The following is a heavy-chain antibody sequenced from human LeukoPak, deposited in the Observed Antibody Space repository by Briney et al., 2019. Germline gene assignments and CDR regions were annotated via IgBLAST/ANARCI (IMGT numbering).Heavy chain of an antibody. V-gene: IGHV4-59*08. CDR2: IYYSGTT. J-gene: IGHJ4*02. D-gene: IGHD4-23*01. CDR3: ARARRTTVVTPGYFDY. Sequence: SETLSLTCTVSGGSISNYYWSWIRQPPGKGLEWIAYIYYSGTTYYNPSLKSRVTISVDTSKNQFSLKLSSVTAADTAVYYCARARRTTVVTPGYFDYWGQGTLVTVSS. CDR1: GGSISNYY.